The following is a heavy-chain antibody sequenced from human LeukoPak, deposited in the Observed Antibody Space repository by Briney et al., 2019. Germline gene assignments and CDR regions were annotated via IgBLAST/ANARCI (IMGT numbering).Heavy chain of an antibody. D-gene: IGHD6-13*01. CDR3: AKGLAAAGTDY. CDR2: IYHSGST. J-gene: IGHJ4*02. Sequence: SGTLSLTCTVSGGSISSVNWWSWVRQPPGKGLEWIGQIYHSGSTNYNPSLKSRVTISVEKSKNQFSLNLTSVTAADTAVYYCAKGLAAAGTDYWGQGTLVTVSS. V-gene: IGHV4-4*02. CDR1: GGSISSVNW.